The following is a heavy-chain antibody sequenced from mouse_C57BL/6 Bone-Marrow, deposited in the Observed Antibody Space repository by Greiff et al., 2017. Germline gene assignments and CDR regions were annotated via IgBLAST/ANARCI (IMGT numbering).Heavy chain of an antibody. CDR1: GYTFTSYW. V-gene: IGHV1-7*01. CDR2: INPSSGYT. Sequence: QVQLKQSGAELAKPGASVKLSCKASGYTFTSYWMHWVKQRPGQGLEWIGYINPSSGYTKYNQKFKDKATLPADKSSSTAYMQLSSLTYEDSAVYYCARSFYGPAWFAYWGQVTLVTVSA. J-gene: IGHJ3*01. CDR3: ARSFYGPAWFAY. D-gene: IGHD1-2*01.